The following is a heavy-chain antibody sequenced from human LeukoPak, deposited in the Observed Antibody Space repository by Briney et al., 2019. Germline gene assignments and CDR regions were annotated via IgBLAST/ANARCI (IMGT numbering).Heavy chain of an antibody. D-gene: IGHD2-8*02. V-gene: IGHV3-23*01. CDR3: ATYRQVLLPFEA. CDR2: ISGSGGST. J-gene: IGHJ5*02. Sequence: PGGSLRLSCAASGFTFSSYGMSWVRQAPGKGLEWVSGISGSGGSTYNADSVKGRLTISRDNSKSTLSLQMNSLRAEDTAIYYCATYRQVLLPFEAWGQGTLVTVSS. CDR1: GFTFSSYG.